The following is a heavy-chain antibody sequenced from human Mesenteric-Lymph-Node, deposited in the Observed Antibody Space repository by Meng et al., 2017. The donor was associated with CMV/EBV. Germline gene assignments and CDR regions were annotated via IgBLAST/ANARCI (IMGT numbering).Heavy chain of an antibody. CDR3: ARGCSISHNWFDP. CDR2: IKQDGSDK. D-gene: IGHD6-6*01. V-gene: IGHV3-7*01. J-gene: IGHJ5*02. CDR1: GFTFSSYW. Sequence: GESLKISCAASGFTFSSYWMSWVRQAPGKGLEWVANIKQDGSDKYYLDSVKGRFTISRDNAQNSLYLQMNSLIAEDTAVYFCARGCSISHNWFDPWGQGTLVTVSS.